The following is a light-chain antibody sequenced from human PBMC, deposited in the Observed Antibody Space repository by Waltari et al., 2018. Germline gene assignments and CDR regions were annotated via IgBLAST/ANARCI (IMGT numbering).Light chain of an antibody. V-gene: IGLV6-57*03. Sequence: NFVLTQPHSVSESPGKTVIISCTRSSGSIDSTYVRGYQQRPGRVPTNGIYEDSQRPSGVPDRFSGSIDTSSNSASLSISGLKTEDEADYYCQSYDATNRHVIFGGGTRVTVL. CDR1: SGSIDSTY. CDR3: QSYDATNRHVI. J-gene: IGLJ2*01. CDR2: EDS.